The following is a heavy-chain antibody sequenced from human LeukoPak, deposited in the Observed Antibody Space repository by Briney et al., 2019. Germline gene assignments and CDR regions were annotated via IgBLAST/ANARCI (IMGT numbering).Heavy chain of an antibody. J-gene: IGHJ4*02. CDR3: ARARCSSTSCYHFDY. D-gene: IGHD2-2*01. Sequence: SETLSLTCAVYGGSFSGYYWSWIRQPPGEGLEWIGEINHSGSTNYNPSLKSRVTISVDTSKNQFSLKLSSVTAADTAVYYCARARCSSTSCYHFDYWGQGTLVTVSS. V-gene: IGHV4-34*01. CDR1: GGSFSGYY. CDR2: INHSGST.